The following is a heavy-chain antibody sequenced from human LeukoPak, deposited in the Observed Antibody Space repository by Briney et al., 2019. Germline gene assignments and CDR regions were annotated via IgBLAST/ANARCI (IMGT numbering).Heavy chain of an antibody. CDR2: INHSGST. CDR3: ARGEVAVAGTDFDY. J-gene: IGHJ4*02. Sequence: PSETLSLTCAVYGGSFSGYYWTWFRQPPGKGLEWIGEINHSGSTNYNPSLKSRVTISVDTSKNQFSLKLSSVTAADTAVYYCARGEVAVAGTDFDYWGQGTLVTVSS. CDR1: GGSFSGYY. D-gene: IGHD6-19*01. V-gene: IGHV4-34*01.